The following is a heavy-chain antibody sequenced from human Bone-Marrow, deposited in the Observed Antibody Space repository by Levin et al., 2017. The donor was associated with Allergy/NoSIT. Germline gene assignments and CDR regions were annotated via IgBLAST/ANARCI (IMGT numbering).Heavy chain of an antibody. V-gene: IGHV7-4-1*02. D-gene: IGHD3-3*01. CDR1: GYTFTTYS. CDR3: ARGHDFWSGYYSRPDY. Sequence: GGSLRLSCKASGYTFTTYSVNWVRQAPGQGLEWMGGINTNNGNPTYAQAFTGRFVFSLDTSVSTTYLQISSLKAEDTAVYYCARGHDFWSGYYSRPDYWGQGTLVIVSS. CDR2: INTNNGNP. J-gene: IGHJ4*02.